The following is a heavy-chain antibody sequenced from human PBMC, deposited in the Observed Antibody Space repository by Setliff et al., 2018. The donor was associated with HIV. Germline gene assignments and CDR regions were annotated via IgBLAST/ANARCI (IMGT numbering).Heavy chain of an antibody. D-gene: IGHD3-22*01. CDR1: GGSFSGYY. CDR3: ARLTTTYYYDSSAYYHPV. V-gene: IGHV4-34*01. Sequence: SETLSLTCAVYGGSFSGYYWSRIRQPPGKGLEWIGEINHSGSTNYNPSLKSRVTISVDTSKNQFSLKLSSVTAADTAVFYCARLTTTYYYDSSAYYHPVWGQGTLVIVSS. CDR2: INHSGST. J-gene: IGHJ4*02.